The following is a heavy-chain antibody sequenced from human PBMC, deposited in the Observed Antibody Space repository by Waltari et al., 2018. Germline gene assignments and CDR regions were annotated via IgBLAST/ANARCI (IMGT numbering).Heavy chain of an antibody. V-gene: IGHV4-38-2*02. CDR3: ARDSSGYGIFGY. J-gene: IGHJ4*02. CDR2: IYHSGST. D-gene: IGHD6-19*01. Sequence: QVQLQESGPGLVKPSETLSLTCAVSGYSISSGYYWGWIRQPPGKGLEWIGSIYHSGSTYYNPSLKSRVTISVDTSKNQFSLKLSSVTAADTAVYYCARDSSGYGIFGYWGQGTLVTVSS. CDR1: GYSISSGYY.